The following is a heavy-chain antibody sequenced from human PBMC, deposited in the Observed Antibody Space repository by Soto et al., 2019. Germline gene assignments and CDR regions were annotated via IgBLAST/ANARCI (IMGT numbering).Heavy chain of an antibody. CDR1: GLPFSNYA. J-gene: IGHJ4*02. V-gene: IGHV3-23*01. CDR2: ISASGYSA. D-gene: IGHD3-16*01. CDR3: AKGDLLWDPFDL. Sequence: GSLRLSCAASGLPFSNYAMTWVRQAPGKGLEWVSIISASGYSAYYGGAVKGRFTTSRDNSRSTLYLQMNGLRAEDTAVYYCAKGDLLWDPFDLWGQGTLVTVSS.